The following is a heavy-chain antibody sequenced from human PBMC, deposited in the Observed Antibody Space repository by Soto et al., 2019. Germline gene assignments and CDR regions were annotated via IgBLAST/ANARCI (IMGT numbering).Heavy chain of an antibody. J-gene: IGHJ4*02. D-gene: IGHD3-10*01. CDR1: GFTFSSYA. CDR2: ISGSGGST. V-gene: IGHV3-23*01. CDR3: VKGRFGELFVLDY. Sequence: EVQVLESGGGLVQPGGSLRLSCAASGFTFSSYAMSWVRQAPGKGLEWVSGISGSGGSTYYVDSVKGRFTISRDNSKNPRYLQMNSLRAEDTAVYYCVKGRFGELFVLDYWGQGTLVTVSS.